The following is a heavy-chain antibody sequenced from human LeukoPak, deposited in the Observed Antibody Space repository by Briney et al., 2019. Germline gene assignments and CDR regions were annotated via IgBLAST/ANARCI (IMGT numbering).Heavy chain of an antibody. CDR3: ARHSRYYDYVWGSYRYTRDPYYFDY. CDR2: IYYSGST. V-gene: IGHV4-39*01. J-gene: IGHJ4*02. D-gene: IGHD3-16*02. Sequence: PSETLSLTCTVSGGSISSSSYYWGWIRQPPGKGVEWIGSIYYSGSTYYNPSLKSRVTISVDTSKNQFSLKLSSVTAADTAVYYCARHSRYYDYVWGSYRYTRDPYYFDYWGQGTLVTVSS. CDR1: GGSISSSSYY.